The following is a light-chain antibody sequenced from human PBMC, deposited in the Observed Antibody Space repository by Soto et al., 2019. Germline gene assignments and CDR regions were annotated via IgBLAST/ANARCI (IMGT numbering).Light chain of an antibody. Sequence: QSALTQPASVSGSPGQSITISCTGTSSDVGSYNLVSWYQQHPGTAPKLLIYSNNQRPSGVPDRFSGSMSGTSASLAISGLQSEDEADYYCAAWDDSLYGPVFGGGTKLTVL. V-gene: IGLV1-44*01. J-gene: IGLJ2*01. CDR3: AAWDDSLYGPV. CDR2: SNN. CDR1: SSDVGSYNL.